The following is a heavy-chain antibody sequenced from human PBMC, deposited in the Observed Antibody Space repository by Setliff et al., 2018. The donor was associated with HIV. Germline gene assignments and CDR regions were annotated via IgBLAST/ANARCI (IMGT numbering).Heavy chain of an antibody. J-gene: IGHJ4*02. CDR3: ARGTKGIQLWYTLFFDY. Sequence: SETLSLTCAVYGESFSGYSWTRIRQPPGKGLEWLGEINHSGSAKYNPALKSRVTTSVDTSKKQFSLKLTSVTAADTAVYYCARGTKGIQLWYTLFFDYWGQGTRVTVSS. CDR2: INHSGSA. CDR1: GESFSGYS. D-gene: IGHD5-18*01. V-gene: IGHV4-34*01.